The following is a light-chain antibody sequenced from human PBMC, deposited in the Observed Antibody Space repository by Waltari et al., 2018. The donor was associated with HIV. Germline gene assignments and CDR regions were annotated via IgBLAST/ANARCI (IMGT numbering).Light chain of an antibody. CDR1: QSVSSN. CDR3: QQYNNWIT. J-gene: IGKJ5*01. CDR2: GAS. Sequence: EIVMTQSPATLSVSPGERATLSCRASQSVSSNLAWYQQKPGQAPRLLIYGASTRATGIPARLSGSGSGTEFTLTISSLQSEDVAVYYCQQYNNWITFGQGTRLEIK. V-gene: IGKV3-15*01.